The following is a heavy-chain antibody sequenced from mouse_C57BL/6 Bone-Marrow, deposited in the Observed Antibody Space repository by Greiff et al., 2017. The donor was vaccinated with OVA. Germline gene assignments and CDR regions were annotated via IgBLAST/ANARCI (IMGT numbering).Heavy chain of an antibody. V-gene: IGHV1-82*01. D-gene: IGHD2-4*01. Sequence: VQLQQSGPELVKPGASVKISCKASGYAFSSSWMNWVKQRPGKGLEWIGRIYPGDGDTNYNGKFKGKATLTADKSSSTAYMQLSSLTSEDSAVYFCARWGLRRSAYWGQGTLVTVSA. CDR1: GYAFSSSW. CDR3: ARWGLRRSAY. CDR2: IYPGDGDT. J-gene: IGHJ3*01.